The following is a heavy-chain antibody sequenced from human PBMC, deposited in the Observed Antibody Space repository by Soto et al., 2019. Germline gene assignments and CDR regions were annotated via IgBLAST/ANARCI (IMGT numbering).Heavy chain of an antibody. CDR3: AREILSPDFYFHGMDV. J-gene: IGHJ6*02. D-gene: IGHD2-15*01. Sequence: GASVKVSCKASGYTFTSYGISWVRQASGQGLEWMGWISAKKGNTKYAQKFQGRVTMTTDTSTSTAYMELRSLRSDDTAVYYCAREILSPDFYFHGMDVWGQGPTFTVS. V-gene: IGHV1-18*04. CDR2: ISAKKGNT. CDR1: GYTFTSYG.